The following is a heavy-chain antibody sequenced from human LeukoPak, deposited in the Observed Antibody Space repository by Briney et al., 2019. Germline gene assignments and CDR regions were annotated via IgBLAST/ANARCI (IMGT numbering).Heavy chain of an antibody. J-gene: IGHJ4*02. D-gene: IGHD3-22*01. Sequence: GESLKTSCTGSGYIFTSYWIGWVRQMPGKGLEWMGIIYPGDSDTRYSPSFQGQVTISADKSISTAYLQWSSLKASDTAMYYCARRRGDYYDSSGTIDYWGQGTLVTVSS. V-gene: IGHV5-51*01. CDR2: IYPGDSDT. CDR1: GYIFTSYW. CDR3: ARRRGDYYDSSGTIDY.